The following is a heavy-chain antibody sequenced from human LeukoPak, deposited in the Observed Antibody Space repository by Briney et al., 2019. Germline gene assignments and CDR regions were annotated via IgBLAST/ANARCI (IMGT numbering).Heavy chain of an antibody. CDR2: INHSGST. V-gene: IGHV4-34*01. D-gene: IGHD3-10*01. J-gene: IGHJ4*02. CDR3: ARGARPNYYGSGSYRPFGY. CDR1: GGSFSGYY. Sequence: PSETLSLTCAVYGGSFSGYYWSWIRQPPGKGLEWIGEINHSGSTNYNPSLKSRATISDESSKNQYSLKLSSVTAADTAVYYCARGARPNYYGSGSYRPFGYWGQGTLVTVSS.